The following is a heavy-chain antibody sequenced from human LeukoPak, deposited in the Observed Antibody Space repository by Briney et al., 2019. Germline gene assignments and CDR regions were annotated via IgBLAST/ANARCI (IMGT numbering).Heavy chain of an antibody. V-gene: IGHV4-39*07. J-gene: IGHJ4*02. CDR2: IYYSGST. D-gene: IGHD3-10*01. CDR1: GGSISSSSYY. CDR3: AKSDYYASGLDY. Sequence: SETLSLTCTVSGGSISSSSYYWGWIRQPPGKGLEWIGSIYYSGSTNYNPSLKSRVTISVDTSKKQFSLKLSSVTAADTAVYYCAKSDYYASGLDYWGQGTLVTVSS.